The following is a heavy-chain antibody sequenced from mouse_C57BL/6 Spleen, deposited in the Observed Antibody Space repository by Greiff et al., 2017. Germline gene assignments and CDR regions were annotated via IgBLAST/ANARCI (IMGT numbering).Heavy chain of an antibody. Sequence: VKLQESGPELVKPGASVKISCKASGYSFTSYYIHWVKQRPGQGLEWIGWIYPGSGNTKYNETFKGKVTLTADTSSRTAYMQLSSLTSEDSAVYYCARSIYYYGSSYDYYAMDYWGQGTSVTVSS. CDR2: IYPGSGNT. J-gene: IGHJ4*01. CDR1: GYSFTSYY. V-gene: IGHV1-66*01. CDR3: ARSIYYYGSSYDYYAMDY. D-gene: IGHD1-1*01.